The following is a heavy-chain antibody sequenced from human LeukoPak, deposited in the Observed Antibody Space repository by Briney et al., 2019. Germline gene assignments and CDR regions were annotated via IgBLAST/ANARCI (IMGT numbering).Heavy chain of an antibody. J-gene: IGHJ3*02. CDR1: GVSISSYY. Sequence: SETPSLTCTVSGVSISSYYWSWIRQPPGKGLEWIGYIYYSGSTNYNPSLKSRVTISVDTSKNQFSLKLSSVTAADTAVYYCARDSHTAMVTDAFDIWGQGTMVTVSS. CDR3: ARDSHTAMVTDAFDI. CDR2: IYYSGST. V-gene: IGHV4-59*01. D-gene: IGHD5-18*01.